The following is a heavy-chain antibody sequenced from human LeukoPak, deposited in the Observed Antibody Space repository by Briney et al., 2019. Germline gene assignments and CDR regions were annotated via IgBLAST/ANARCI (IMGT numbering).Heavy chain of an antibody. CDR1: GGSISSYY. Sequence: KPSETLSLTCTVSGGSISSYYWSWIRQPPGKGLEWIGEIDRSGSTNYNPALKSRLTISVDTSKNQFSLRLTSVTAADTAVYYGARGSATGLAYWGQGTLVTVSS. V-gene: IGHV4-34*01. J-gene: IGHJ4*02. CDR3: ARGSATGLAY. D-gene: IGHD1-1*01. CDR2: IDRSGST.